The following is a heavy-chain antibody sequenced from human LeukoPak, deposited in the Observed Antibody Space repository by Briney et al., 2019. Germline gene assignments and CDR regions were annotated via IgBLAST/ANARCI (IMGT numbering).Heavy chain of an antibody. V-gene: IGHV1-58*02. J-gene: IGHJ4*02. Sequence: ASVKVSCKASGFTFTSSAMQWGRQARGQRLEWIGWIVVGSGNTNYAQKFQERVTITRDMSTSTAYMELSSLRSEDTAVYYCAAVALYCSGGSCKTFDYWGQGTLVTVSS. CDR3: AAVALYCSGGSCKTFDY. CDR2: IVVGSGNT. D-gene: IGHD2-15*01. CDR1: GFTFTSSA.